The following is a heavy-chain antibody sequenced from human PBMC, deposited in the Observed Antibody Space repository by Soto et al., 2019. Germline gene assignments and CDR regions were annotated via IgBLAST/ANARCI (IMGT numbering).Heavy chain of an antibody. CDR2: INEDGSVI. V-gene: IGHV3-7*03. D-gene: IGHD5-12*01. CDR1: RFTFSSSW. CDR3: ARDAGYNRFDY. Sequence: GESLRLSCSASRFTFSSSWMAWVGQAPGRGREWGGNINEDGSVINYADSVRGRFTFSRDNAKNSLFLQMTSLRDEDSAVYYCARDAGYNRFDYWGQGTLVTVST. J-gene: IGHJ4*02.